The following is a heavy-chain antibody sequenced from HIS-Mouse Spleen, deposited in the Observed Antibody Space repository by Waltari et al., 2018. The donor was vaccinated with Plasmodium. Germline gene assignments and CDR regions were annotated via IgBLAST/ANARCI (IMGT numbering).Heavy chain of an antibody. J-gene: IGHJ4*02. CDR3: AKDRRSSSWYVDY. D-gene: IGHD6-13*01. CDR1: GFTSRPYS. CDR2: ISYDGSNK. Sequence: AQQVDSAAGGVQPGMSLRLSWAAPGFTSRPYSMHWVRQASGQGLEWVAVISYDGSNKYYADSVKGRFAISRDNSKNTLYLQMNSLRAEDTAVYYCAKDRRSSSWYVDYWGQGTLVTVSS. V-gene: IGHV3-30*18.